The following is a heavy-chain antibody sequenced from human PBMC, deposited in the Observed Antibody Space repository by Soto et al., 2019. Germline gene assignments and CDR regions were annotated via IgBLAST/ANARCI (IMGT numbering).Heavy chain of an antibody. CDR3: THLEDADYFDF. CDR1: GFSLTTSGVG. CDR2: IYWDDDK. J-gene: IGHJ4*02. V-gene: IGHV2-5*02. D-gene: IGHD1-1*01. Sequence: QITLKESGPTLVKPTQTLTLTCTFSGFSLTTSGVGVGWIRQPPGKAVECLALIYWDDDKRYSPSLKSRLTISRDTSKTQLVLTMTNMAPVDTATYCCTHLEDADYFDFWGQGTLVTVSS.